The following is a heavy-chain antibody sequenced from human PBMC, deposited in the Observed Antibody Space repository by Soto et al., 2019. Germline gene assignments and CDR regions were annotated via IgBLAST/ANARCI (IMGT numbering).Heavy chain of an antibody. D-gene: IGHD3-10*01. CDR2: ITDSGGDT. CDR1: GFTFGSRA. CDR3: ARGSKESYPGSRVFDF. V-gene: IGHV3-23*01. Sequence: PVGSLRLSCVASGFTFGSRAMSWVRQAPGEGLEWVSTITDSGGDTKYADSVRGRFTISRANSKNTLFLQMGSLRAEDSAVYYCARGSKESYPGSRVFDFWGRGTLVTVSS. J-gene: IGHJ4*02.